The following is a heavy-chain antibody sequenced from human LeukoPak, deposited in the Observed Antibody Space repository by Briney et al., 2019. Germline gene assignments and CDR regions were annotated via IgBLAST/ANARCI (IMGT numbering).Heavy chain of an antibody. V-gene: IGHV4-4*02. CDR1: GGSISSSNW. CDR3: ARASMRRRDGYNRHYEIDH. D-gene: IGHD5-24*01. Sequence: SETLSLTCAVSGGSISSSNWWSWVRQPPGKGLEWIGEIYHGGSTNYNPSLKSRVTISVDKSKNQFSLRLSSVTAADTAVYYCARASMRRRDGYNRHYEIDHWGQGTLVTVSS. J-gene: IGHJ1*01. CDR2: IYHGGST.